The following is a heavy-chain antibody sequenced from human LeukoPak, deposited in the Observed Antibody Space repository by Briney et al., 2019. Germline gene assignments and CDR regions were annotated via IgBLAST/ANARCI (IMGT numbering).Heavy chain of an antibody. CDR2: INHSGST. CDR1: GGSFSGYY. Sequence: PSETLSLTCAVYGGSFSGYYWSWIRQPPGKGLEWIGEINHSGSTNYNPSLKSRVTISVDTSKNQFSLKLSSVTAADPAVYYCARGRPYYYDSRGYYPHYYFDYWGQGPLVTVSS. J-gene: IGHJ4*02. V-gene: IGHV4-34*01. D-gene: IGHD3-22*01. CDR3: ARGRPYYYDSRGYYPHYYFDY.